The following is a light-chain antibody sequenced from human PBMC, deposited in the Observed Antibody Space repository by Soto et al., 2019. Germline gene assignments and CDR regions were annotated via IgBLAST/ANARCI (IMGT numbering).Light chain of an antibody. CDR2: AGS. V-gene: IGKV1-5*03. CDR3: QQYKTYTRT. J-gene: IGKJ1*01. Sequence: DIQMTQSPSTLSASVGDRITITCRASQNINTWLAWYQQIPGKAPKLLIYAGSTLQRGVPSRFSGSGSGTEFTLTISSLQPDDFATVYCQQYKTYTRTFGQGATVE. CDR1: QNINTW.